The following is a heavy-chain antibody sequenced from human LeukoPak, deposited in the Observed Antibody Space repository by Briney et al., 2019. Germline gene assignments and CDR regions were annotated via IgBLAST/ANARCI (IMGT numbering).Heavy chain of an antibody. D-gene: IGHD3-3*02. CDR3: VRNRNLKMTSTGILGN. CDR1: GFTFSSYG. V-gene: IGHV3-30*19. J-gene: IGHJ4*02. CDR2: ITYDGGKK. Sequence: PGGSLRLSCAASGFTFSSYGMHWVRQAPGKGLEWVALITYDGGKKDYADSVKGRFTISRDNSRDTVYLQMNSLTVDDTAVYYCVRNRNLKMTSTGILGNWGLGTLVIVSS.